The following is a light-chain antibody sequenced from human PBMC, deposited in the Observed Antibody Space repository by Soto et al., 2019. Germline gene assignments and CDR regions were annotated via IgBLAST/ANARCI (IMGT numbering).Light chain of an antibody. Sequence: DLQMTQSPSSLSASVGERVTITCRASQSISTNLNWYQQKPGKAPTLLISGASALQGGVSALFSGSGSGTGFTLTISSLQPEDSATYFCQQSHTTLFTFGPGTTVDLK. CDR1: QSISTN. CDR2: GAS. CDR3: QQSHTTLFT. J-gene: IGKJ3*01. V-gene: IGKV1-39*01.